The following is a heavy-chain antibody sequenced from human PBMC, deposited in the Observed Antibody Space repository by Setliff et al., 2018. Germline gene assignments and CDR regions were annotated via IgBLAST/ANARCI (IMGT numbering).Heavy chain of an antibody. D-gene: IGHD2-21*01. CDR3: SSYLVS. V-gene: IGHV3-7*01. Sequence: PLGGSLRLSCAASGFTFSNYWMSWVRQAPGKGLEWVANIQQGGGEKYYLDSVDGRFTISRDNAKDSLYLQMNSLRVDDTAVYYCSSYLVSWGQGALVTVSS. CDR1: GFTFSNYW. J-gene: IGHJ4*02. CDR2: IQQGGGEK.